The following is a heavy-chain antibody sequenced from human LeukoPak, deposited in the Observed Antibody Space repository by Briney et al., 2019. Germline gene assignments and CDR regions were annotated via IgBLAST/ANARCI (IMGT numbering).Heavy chain of an antibody. V-gene: IGHV4-59*01. D-gene: IGHD6-19*01. J-gene: IGHJ4*02. Sequence: TSGTLSLTCTVSGGSISSYYWSWIRQPPGKGLEWIGYIYYSGSTNYNPSLKSRVTISVDTSKNQFSLKLSSVTAADTAVYYCARGGWKRYLTMDYWGQGTLVTVSS. CDR3: ARGGWKRYLTMDY. CDR1: GGSISSYY. CDR2: IYYSGST.